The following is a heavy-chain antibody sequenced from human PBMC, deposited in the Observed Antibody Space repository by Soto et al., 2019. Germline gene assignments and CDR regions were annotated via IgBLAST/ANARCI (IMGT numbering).Heavy chain of an antibody. CDR2: ISYDGSNK. CDR3: AKDLNYYDSSVWFDP. Sequence: QVQLVESGGGVVQPGRSLRLSCAASGFTFSSYGMHWVRQAPGKGLEWVAVISYDGSNKYYADSVKGRFTSSRDNSKNTLYLQMNSLRAEDTAVYYCAKDLNYYDSSVWFDPWGQGTLVTVSS. J-gene: IGHJ5*02. V-gene: IGHV3-30*18. CDR1: GFTFSSYG. D-gene: IGHD3-22*01.